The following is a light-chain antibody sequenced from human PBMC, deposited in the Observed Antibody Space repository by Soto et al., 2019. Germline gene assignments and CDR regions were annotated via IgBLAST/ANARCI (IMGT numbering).Light chain of an antibody. V-gene: IGKV1-8*01. Sequence: AIRMTQSPSSFSASTGDRVTITCRASQGISSYLAWYQQKPWKAPKLLIYAASTLQSGVPSRCSGSGSGTDSTLNIRCVLSEDFASYFGLQYSTYRRTFGPRTKVEIK. CDR3: LQYSTYRRT. CDR2: AAS. J-gene: IGKJ3*01. CDR1: QGISSY.